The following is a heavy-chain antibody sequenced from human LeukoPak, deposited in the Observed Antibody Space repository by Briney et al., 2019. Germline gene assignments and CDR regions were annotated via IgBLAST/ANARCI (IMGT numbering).Heavy chain of an antibody. Sequence: GGSLRLSCAASGFTFSSYSMNWVRQAPGKGLEWVSSISSSSSYIYYADSVKGRFTISRDNAKNSLYLQMNRLRAEDTAVYYCARGKGESNSGSYLYWGQGTLVTVSS. D-gene: IGHD1-26*01. CDR2: ISSSSSYI. CDR1: GFTFSSYS. J-gene: IGHJ4*02. V-gene: IGHV3-21*01. CDR3: ARGKGESNSGSYLY.